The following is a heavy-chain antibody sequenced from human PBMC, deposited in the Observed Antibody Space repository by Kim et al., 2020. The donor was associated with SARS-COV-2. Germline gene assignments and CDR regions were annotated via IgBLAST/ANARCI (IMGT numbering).Heavy chain of an antibody. V-gene: IGHV4-34*01. CDR1: GDSFSGFD. D-gene: IGHD3-16*01. CDR2: IDHSERI. Sequence: SETLSLTCAVYGDSFSGFDWTWIRQSPGKGLEWVGRIDHSERITYNQSLRSRVTMSIDTSTNQFSLRLSSVTAADTAKYYCSRGYRQYYASLGYWGRGTLVTVSS. CDR3: SRGYRQYYASLGY. J-gene: IGHJ4*02.